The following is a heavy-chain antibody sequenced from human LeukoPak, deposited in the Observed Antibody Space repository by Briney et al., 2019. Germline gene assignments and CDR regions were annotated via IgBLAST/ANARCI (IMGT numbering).Heavy chain of an antibody. J-gene: IGHJ4*02. CDR2: IDYSGYS. V-gene: IGHV4-59*01. D-gene: IGHD4-23*01. CDR1: GGSISSYY. CDR3: AREAGDDYGGKVDY. Sequence: PSETLSLTCTVSGGSISSYYWTWIRQPPGKGLEWIAYIDYSGYSAYNPSLKSRLTISVDTSKDQFSLKLTSMTTADTAVYYCAREAGDDYGGKVDYWGQGTLVTVSS.